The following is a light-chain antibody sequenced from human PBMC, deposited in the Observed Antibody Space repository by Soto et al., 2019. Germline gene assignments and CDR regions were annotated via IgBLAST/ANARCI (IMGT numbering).Light chain of an antibody. Sequence: SYELTQPPSVSVAPGETASITCGGTNIANKGVLWHQQKPGQAPVLVIYYNSVRPSGIPERLSGSKSGNTATLTINRVEAGDEADYYCQVWDGSGPNWVFGGGTKVTVL. CDR3: QVWDGSGPNWV. J-gene: IGLJ3*02. CDR1: NIANKG. V-gene: IGLV3-21*04. CDR2: YNS.